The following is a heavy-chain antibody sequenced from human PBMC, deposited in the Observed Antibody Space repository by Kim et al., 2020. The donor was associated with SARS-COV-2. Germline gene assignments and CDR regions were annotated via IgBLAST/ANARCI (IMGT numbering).Heavy chain of an antibody. CDR3: ARGGEVDIKNYYYGMDV. CDR2: ISAYNGNT. J-gene: IGHJ6*02. D-gene: IGHD5-12*01. Sequence: ASVKVSCKASGYTFTSYGISWVRQAPGQGLEWMGWISAYNGNTNYAQKLQGRVTMTTDTSTSTAYMELRSLRSDDTAVYYCARGGEVDIKNYYYGMDVWGQGTTVTVSS. V-gene: IGHV1-18*04. CDR1: GYTFTSYG.